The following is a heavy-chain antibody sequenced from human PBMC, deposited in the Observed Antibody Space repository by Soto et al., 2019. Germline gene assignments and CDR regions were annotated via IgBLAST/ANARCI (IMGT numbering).Heavy chain of an antibody. D-gene: IGHD7-27*01. CDR2: ISGSGGST. CDR3: AKANWGPAFDY. V-gene: IGHV3-23*01. J-gene: IGHJ4*02. CDR1: GFTFSSYA. Sequence: VGSLRLSCAASGFTFSSYAMSWVRQAPGKGLEWVSEISGSGGSTYYADSVKGRFTISGDNSKNTLYLQMNSLRAEDTAVYYCAKANWGPAFDYWGQGTLVTVSS.